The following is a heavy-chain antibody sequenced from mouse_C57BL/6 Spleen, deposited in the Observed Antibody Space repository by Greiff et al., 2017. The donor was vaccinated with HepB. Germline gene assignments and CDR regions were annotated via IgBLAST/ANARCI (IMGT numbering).Heavy chain of an antibody. CDR3: ARSPTGTRYFDY. CDR1: GFTFSDYG. J-gene: IGHJ2*01. D-gene: IGHD4-1*02. CDR2: ISSGSSTI. Sequence: EVKLMESGGGLVKPGGSLKLSCAASGFTFSDYGMHWVRQAPEKGLEWVAYISSGSSTIYYADTVKGRFTISRDNAKNTLFLQMTSLRSEDTAMYYCARSPTGTRYFDYWGQGTTLTVSS. V-gene: IGHV5-17*01.